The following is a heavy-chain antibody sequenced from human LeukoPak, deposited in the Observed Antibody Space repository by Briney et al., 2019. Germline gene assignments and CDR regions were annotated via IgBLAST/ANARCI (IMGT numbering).Heavy chain of an antibody. Sequence: SQSLSLTCAISGDSVSINNAVWAWIRQSPSTGLEWLGRTYYMAQWHSDYVLTVRSRINVNSDTSKNQFSLQLSSVAPEDTAVYYCARGSYGLGGFWDYYVDYWGRGTLVTVSS. CDR2: TYYMAQWHS. D-gene: IGHD3-10*01. CDR1: GDSVSINNAV. CDR3: ARGSYGLGGFWDYYVDY. J-gene: IGHJ4*02. V-gene: IGHV6-1*01.